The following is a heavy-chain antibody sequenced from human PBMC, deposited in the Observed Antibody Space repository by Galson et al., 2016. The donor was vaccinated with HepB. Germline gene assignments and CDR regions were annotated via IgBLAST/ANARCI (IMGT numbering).Heavy chain of an antibody. CDR1: GFTFSDYY. CDR3: ARDEAGTGIAPFDY. V-gene: IGHV3-11*01. CDR2: ISRTGNTI. D-gene: IGHD1-1*01. Sequence: SLRLSCAASGFTFSDYYMSWIRQAPGKGLEWLSYISRTGNTIYYADSVKGRFTISRDNAKNSLYLQMNSLTAEDTAVYYCARDEAGTGIAPFDYWGQGTLVTVSS. J-gene: IGHJ4*02.